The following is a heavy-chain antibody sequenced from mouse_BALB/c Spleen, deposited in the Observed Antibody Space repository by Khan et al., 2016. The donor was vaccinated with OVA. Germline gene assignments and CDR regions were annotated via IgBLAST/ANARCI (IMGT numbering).Heavy chain of an antibody. CDR1: GFSLTNYG. CDR3: ATLYGNVPY. J-gene: IGHJ3*01. D-gene: IGHD2-1*01. Sequence: QMQLEESGPGLVAPSQSLSITCTVSGFSLTNYGVHWLRQPPGKGLEWLGVIWAGGSTTYNSALMSRLSICKDNSKGQVFLKINMLQTDDTAMYYYATLYGNVPYWGQGTLVTVSA. V-gene: IGHV2-9*02. CDR2: IWAGGST.